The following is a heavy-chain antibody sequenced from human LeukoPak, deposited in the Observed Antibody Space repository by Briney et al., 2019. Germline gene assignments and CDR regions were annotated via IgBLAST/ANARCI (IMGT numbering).Heavy chain of an antibody. V-gene: IGHV3-23*01. D-gene: IGHD3-9*01. CDR3: AKWATILRYFDWSSDYFDY. CDR2: ISGSGGST. J-gene: IGHJ4*02. CDR1: GFTFSSYA. Sequence: GGSLRLSCAASGFTFSSYAMSWVRQAPGKGLEWVSAISGSGGSTYYADSVKGRFTISRDNSKNTLYLQMNSLRAEDTAVYYCAKWATILRYFDWSSDYFDYWGQGTLVTVSA.